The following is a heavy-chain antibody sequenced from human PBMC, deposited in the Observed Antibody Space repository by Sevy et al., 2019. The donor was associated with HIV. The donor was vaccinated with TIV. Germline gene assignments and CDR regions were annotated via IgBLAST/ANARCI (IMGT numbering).Heavy chain of an antibody. V-gene: IGHV4-30-4*01. J-gene: IGHJ4*02. Sequence: SETLSLTCTVSGGSISSGDYYWSWIRQPPGKGLEWIGYIYYSGSTYYNPSPKSRVTISVDTSKNQFSLKLSSVTAADTAVYYCARGGHENYYYDSSGYETTFDYWGQGTLVTVSS. CDR2: IYYSGST. CDR3: ARGGHENYYYDSSGYETTFDY. CDR1: GGSISSGDYY. D-gene: IGHD3-22*01.